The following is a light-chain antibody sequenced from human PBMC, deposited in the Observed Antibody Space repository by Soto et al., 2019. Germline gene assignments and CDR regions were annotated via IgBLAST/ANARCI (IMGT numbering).Light chain of an antibody. CDR1: QTISSM. J-gene: IGKJ1*01. CDR3: LQYDTYST. CDR2: DAS. Sequence: DIQMTQSPSTLSASVGDRVTITCRASQTISSMLAWYQQKPGKAPNPLIFDASSLQSGVPSRFSGSGSGTEFTLTISGLQPDDFATYYCLQYDTYSTFGQGTKVDIK. V-gene: IGKV1-5*01.